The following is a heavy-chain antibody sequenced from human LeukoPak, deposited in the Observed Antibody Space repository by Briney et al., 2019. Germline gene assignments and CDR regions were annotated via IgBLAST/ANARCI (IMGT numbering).Heavy chain of an antibody. CDR1: GGSISSYY. CDR2: IYYSGST. D-gene: IGHD6-13*01. J-gene: IGHJ5*02. CDR3: AAIAAAGTGWFDP. Sequence: SETLSLTCTVSGGSISSYYWSWIRQPPGKGLEWIGYIYYSGSTNYNPSLKSRVTISVDTSKNQFSLKLSSVTAADTAVYYCAAIAAAGTGWFDPWGQGTLVTVSS. V-gene: IGHV4-59*01.